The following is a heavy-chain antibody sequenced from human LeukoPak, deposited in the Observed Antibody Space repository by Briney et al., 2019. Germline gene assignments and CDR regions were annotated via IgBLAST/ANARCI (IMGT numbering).Heavy chain of an antibody. V-gene: IGHV3-30-3*01. CDR3: VPGNGGYNTIKAFDV. J-gene: IGHJ3*01. D-gene: IGHD2-8*01. Sequence: GGSLRLSCAASGFTFTSYDMHWVRQAPGKGLEWVAGISFDGSKKYYADSVKGRLTISRDNSKNTMYLQMNNLRDEDTAVYYCVPGNGGYNTIKAFDVWGQGTMVIVS. CDR1: GFTFTSYD. CDR2: ISFDGSKK.